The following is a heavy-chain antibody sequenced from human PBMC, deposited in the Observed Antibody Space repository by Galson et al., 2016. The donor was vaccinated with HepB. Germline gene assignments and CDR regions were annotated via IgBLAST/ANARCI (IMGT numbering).Heavy chain of an antibody. D-gene: IGHD3-16*01. J-gene: IGHJ4*02. V-gene: IGHV3-21*01. Sequence: SLRLSCAASGFTFSTYSMNWVRQAPGKGLEWVSSLSGDGTYIYHADSVKGRFTISRDNAKKSLYLQMNRLRADDTAVYYCTRGGGFQKEDDYWGQGTLVTVSS. CDR1: GFTFSTYS. CDR3: TRGGGFQKEDDY. CDR2: LSGDGTYI.